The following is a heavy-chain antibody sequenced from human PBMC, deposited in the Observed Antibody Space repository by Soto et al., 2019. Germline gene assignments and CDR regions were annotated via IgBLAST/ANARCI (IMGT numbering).Heavy chain of an antibody. CDR1: GYTFTNYY. Sequence: PGASVKVSCKASGYTFTNYYMHWVRQAPGQGLEWMGIIYPSGGSTRNAQKFQGRVTMTRDTSTSTVYMELSSLRSEDTAVYYCARDFSGPMDYWGRGTLVTVSS. D-gene: IGHD3-10*01. V-gene: IGHV1-46*01. CDR2: IYPSGGST. CDR3: ARDFSGPMDY. J-gene: IGHJ4*02.